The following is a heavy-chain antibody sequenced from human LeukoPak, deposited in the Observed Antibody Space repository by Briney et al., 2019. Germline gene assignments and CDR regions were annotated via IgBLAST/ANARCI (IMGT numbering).Heavy chain of an antibody. V-gene: IGHV3-48*03. D-gene: IGHD3-10*01. J-gene: IGHJ4*02. Sequence: GGSLRLSCAASGFTFSSYEMNWVRQAPGKGLEWVSYISSIGSTIYYADSVKGRFTISRDDSKNTLYLQMNSLRAEDTAVYYCAKYSYYGSGSYYNDFDFWGQGTLVTVSS. CDR1: GFTFSSYE. CDR2: ISSIGSTI. CDR3: AKYSYYGSGSYYNDFDF.